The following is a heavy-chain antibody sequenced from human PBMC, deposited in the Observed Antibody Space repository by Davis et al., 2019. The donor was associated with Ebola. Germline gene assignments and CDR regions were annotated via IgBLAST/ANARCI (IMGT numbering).Heavy chain of an antibody. CDR2: IIPIFGTA. J-gene: IGHJ4*02. CDR1: GGIFSSYA. V-gene: IGHV1-69*13. CDR3: ARAVPATQNLDH. D-gene: IGHD2-15*01. Sequence: AASVKVSCKASGGIFSSYAISWVRQAPGQGLEWMGGIIPIFGTANYAQKFQGRVTITADESTSTAYMELSSLRSEDTAVYYCARAVPATQNLDHWGQGTLVTVSS.